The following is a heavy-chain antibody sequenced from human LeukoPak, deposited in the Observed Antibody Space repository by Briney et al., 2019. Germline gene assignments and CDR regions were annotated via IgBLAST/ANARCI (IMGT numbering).Heavy chain of an antibody. CDR2: IYYSRST. CDR1: GGSISSYY. V-gene: IGHV4-59*08. CDR3: ARVSSGWLDY. J-gene: IGHJ4*02. Sequence: SETLSLTCTVSGGSISSYYWSWIRQPPGKGLEWIGNIYYSRSTTYNPSLKSRVTISVDTSKNQFSLKLSSVTAADTAVYYCARVSSGWLDYWGQGTLVTVSS. D-gene: IGHD6-19*01.